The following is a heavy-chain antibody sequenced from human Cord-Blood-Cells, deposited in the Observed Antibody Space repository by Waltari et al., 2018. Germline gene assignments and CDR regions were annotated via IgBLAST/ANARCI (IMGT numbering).Heavy chain of an antibody. CDR1: GGSFSGYY. Sequence: QVQLQQWGAGLLKPSETLSLTCAVYGGSFSGYYWSWIRQPPGKGLEWIGEINHSGSTDYNPSLESRVTISVDTAKIVFALMRSSVTAAATDVYYCARGLNDAFDIWGQGTMVTVSS. CDR2: INHSGST. CDR3: ARGLNDAFDI. J-gene: IGHJ3*02. V-gene: IGHV4-34*01.